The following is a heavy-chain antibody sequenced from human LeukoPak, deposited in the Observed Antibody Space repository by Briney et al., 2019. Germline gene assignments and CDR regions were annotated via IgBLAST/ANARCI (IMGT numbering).Heavy chain of an antibody. D-gene: IGHD2-2*02. CDR2: INIDGSST. Sequence: PGGSLRLSCAAPGFTFSSYWMQWVRQAPGKGLVWVSRINIDGSSTTYADSVKGRFTISRDKAKNTLYLQMNRLRAEDTPVYYCARDSSYCSSTSCYNYFDYWGQGNLVTVSS. CDR1: GFTFSSYW. CDR3: ARDSSYCSSTSCYNYFDY. J-gene: IGHJ4*02. V-gene: IGHV3-74*01.